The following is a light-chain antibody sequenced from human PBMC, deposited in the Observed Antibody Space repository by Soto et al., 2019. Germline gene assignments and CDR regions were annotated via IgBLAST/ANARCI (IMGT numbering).Light chain of an antibody. J-gene: IGKJ1*01. CDR2: GAS. CDR1: QSVGGN. CDR3: QQYNDWPRT. Sequence: EVVMPQSHGTLSLVPGERASLSLRASQSVGGNLAWYQQTPGQAPRLLIHGASTRATGIPARFSGSGSGTEFTLTISSLQSEDFAFYYCQQYNDWPRTFGQGTKVDI. V-gene: IGKV3-15*01.